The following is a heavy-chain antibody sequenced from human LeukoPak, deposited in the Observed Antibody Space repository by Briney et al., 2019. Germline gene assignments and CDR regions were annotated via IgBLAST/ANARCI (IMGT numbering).Heavy chain of an antibody. D-gene: IGHD3-9*01. CDR3: ARLSDIHYDILTGYYSGYFDY. J-gene: IGHJ4*02. V-gene: IGHV4-34*01. CDR2: INHSGST. Sequence: SETPSLTCAVYGGSFSGYYWSWIRQPPGKGLEWIGEINHSGSTNYNPSLKSRVTISVDTSKNQFSLKLSSVTAADTAVYYCARLSDIHYDILTGYYSGYFDYWGRGTLVTVSS. CDR1: GGSFSGYY.